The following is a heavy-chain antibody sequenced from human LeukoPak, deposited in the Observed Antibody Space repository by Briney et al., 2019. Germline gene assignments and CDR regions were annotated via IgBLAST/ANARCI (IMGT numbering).Heavy chain of an antibody. J-gene: IGHJ2*01. CDR3: ARQDYYDTGTWYFDL. CDR1: GGSISRSNW. CDR2: IYHSGST. V-gene: IGHV4-4*02. Sequence: PSGTLSLTCAVSGGSISRSNWWRWVRQPPGKGLEWIGEIYHSGSTKYNPSLKSRVTISMDKSKNQFSLKLSSVTAADTAVYYCARQDYYDTGTWYFDLWGRGTLVTVSS. D-gene: IGHD3-22*01.